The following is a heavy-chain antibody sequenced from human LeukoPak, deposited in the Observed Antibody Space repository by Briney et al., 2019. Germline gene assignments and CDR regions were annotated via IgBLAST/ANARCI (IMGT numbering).Heavy chain of an antibody. CDR2: ISANNGNT. D-gene: IGHD2-15*01. CDR1: GYTFTSYG. J-gene: IGHJ4*02. V-gene: IGHV1-18*01. Sequence: ASVKVSCKASGYTFTSYGISWVRQAPGQGLEWMGWISANNGNTNSAQKFQGRVTMTTDTSTSTAYMELRSLRSDDRVVYYCARDFFHGHCAGLSCFLLDYWGQGSLVTVSS. CDR3: ARDFFHGHCAGLSCFLLDY.